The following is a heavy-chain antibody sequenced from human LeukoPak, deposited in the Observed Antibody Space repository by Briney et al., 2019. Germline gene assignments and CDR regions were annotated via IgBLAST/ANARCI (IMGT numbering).Heavy chain of an antibody. CDR2: INTDGSST. J-gene: IGHJ4*02. V-gene: IGHV3-74*01. CDR3: AKDLSGYNYGISGDFDY. D-gene: IGHD5-18*01. CDR1: GFSFSSYW. Sequence: GGSLRLSCAASGFSFSSYWMHWVRQAPGKGLVWVSRINTDGSSTSYADSVKGRFTFSRDNSKNTLYLQMNSLRAEDTAVYYCAKDLSGYNYGISGDFDYWGQGTLVTVSS.